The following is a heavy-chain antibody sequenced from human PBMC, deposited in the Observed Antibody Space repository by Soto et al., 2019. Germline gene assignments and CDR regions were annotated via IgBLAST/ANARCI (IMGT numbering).Heavy chain of an antibody. D-gene: IGHD2-2*01. Sequence: EVQLLESGGGLVQPGRSLRLSCAASGFTFSTYAMNWVRQSPGKGLEWVSAISDSGSTYYEDSVKGRFTISRDNSKNTLYLEMNSLRAEDTAVYYCAKDKGGGDCSRTSCLYSFDSWGQGTLVTVSS. J-gene: IGHJ4*02. CDR3: AKDKGGGDCSRTSCLYSFDS. CDR1: GFTFSTYA. V-gene: IGHV3-23*01. CDR2: ISDSGST.